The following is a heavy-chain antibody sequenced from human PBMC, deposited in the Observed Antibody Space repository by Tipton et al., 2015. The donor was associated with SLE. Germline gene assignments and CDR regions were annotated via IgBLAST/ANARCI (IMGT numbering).Heavy chain of an antibody. CDR3: VRNLPWPAVGVGRYDYYYMDV. D-gene: IGHD3-3*01. V-gene: IGHV4-34*01. CDR1: GGPFSGFY. CDR2: TNSRGHT. J-gene: IGHJ6*03. Sequence: GLVKPSETLSVTCAVSGGPFSGFYWNWIRQPPGGGLEWIGETNSRGHTTYNASFKSRVTISVDTSKNQFSLKMNSVTVADTAVYYCVRNLPWPAVGVGRYDYYYMDVWGEGTTVTVSS.